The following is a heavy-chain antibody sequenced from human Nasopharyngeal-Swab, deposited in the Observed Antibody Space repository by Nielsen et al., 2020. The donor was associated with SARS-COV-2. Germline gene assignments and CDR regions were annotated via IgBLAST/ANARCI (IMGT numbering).Heavy chain of an antibody. J-gene: IGHJ4*02. Sequence: SGPTLVQPTQTLTLTCTFSGFSLSTSGMCVSWIRQPPGKALEWLALIDWDDDKYYSTSLKTRLTISKDTSKNQVVLTMTNMDPVDTATYYCARSTSSIAVAVNFDYWGQGTLVTVSS. V-gene: IGHV2-70*01. CDR2: IDWDDDK. CDR3: ARSTSSIAVAVNFDY. D-gene: IGHD6-19*01. CDR1: GFSLSTSGMC.